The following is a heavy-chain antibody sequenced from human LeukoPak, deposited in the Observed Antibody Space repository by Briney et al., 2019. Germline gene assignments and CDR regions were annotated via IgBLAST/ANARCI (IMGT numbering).Heavy chain of an antibody. CDR1: GYTLTELS. D-gene: IGHD3-9*01. CDR2: FYPEDGET. CDR3: ATAHYDILTGYYGAFDY. Sequence: ASVKVSFKFSGYTLTELSMHWERQAPGKGLELMGGFYPEDGETFYAQKFQGRVTMTEDTSTDTAYMELSSLRSEDTAVYYCATAHYDILTGYYGAFDYWGQGTLVTVSS. V-gene: IGHV1-24*01. J-gene: IGHJ4*02.